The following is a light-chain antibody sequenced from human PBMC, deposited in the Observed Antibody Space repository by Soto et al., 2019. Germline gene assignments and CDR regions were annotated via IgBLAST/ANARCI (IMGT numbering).Light chain of an antibody. J-gene: IGLJ2*01. Sequence: QAVVTQPASVSGSPGQSITISCTGTSSDVGGYNSVSWYQQHPGKAPKLIIYEVNYRPVGVSNRFSGSKSGNTASLTISGLQAEDEADYYCSSYTSTNTLVIFGGGTKLTVL. CDR2: EVN. CDR1: SSDVGGYNS. V-gene: IGLV2-14*01. CDR3: SSYTSTNTLVI.